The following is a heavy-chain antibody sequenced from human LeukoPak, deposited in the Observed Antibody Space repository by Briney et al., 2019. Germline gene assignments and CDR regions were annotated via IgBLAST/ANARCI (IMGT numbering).Heavy chain of an antibody. CDR2: IYTSGST. J-gene: IGHJ3*02. D-gene: IGHD6-13*01. Sequence: SETLSLTCTVSGGPISSGSYYWSWIRQPAGKGLEWIGRIYTSGSTNYNPSLKSRVTISVDTSKNQFSLKLSSVTAADTAVYYCARSIAARPVMTFDIWGQGTMVTVSS. CDR3: ARSIAARPVMTFDI. V-gene: IGHV4-61*02. CDR1: GGPISSGSYY.